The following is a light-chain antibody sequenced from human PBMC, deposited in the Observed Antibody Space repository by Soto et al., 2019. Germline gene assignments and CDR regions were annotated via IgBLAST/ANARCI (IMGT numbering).Light chain of an antibody. V-gene: IGKV3-20*01. CDR2: GAS. CDR1: QSVSSSY. CDR3: QQYCSS. Sequence: EIVLTQSPGTLSLSPGERATLSCRASQSVSSSYLAWYQQKPGQAPRLLIYGASSRATGIPDRFSGSGSGTDFTLTISRLETEDFAVYYWQQYCSSFGQGTKLEIK. J-gene: IGKJ2*01.